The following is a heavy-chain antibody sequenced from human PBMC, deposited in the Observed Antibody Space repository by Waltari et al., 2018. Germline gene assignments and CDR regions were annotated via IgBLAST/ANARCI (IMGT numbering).Heavy chain of an antibody. J-gene: IGHJ6*02. CDR2: IYSGGRT. Sequence: EVQLVESGGGLIQPGGSLRLSCAASGFTVSSNYMSWVRQAPGKGLEWVSVIYSGGRTYYADSVKGRFTISRDNSKNTLYLQMNSRRAEDTAVYYGATSGYESYYYYGMDVWGQGTTVTVSS. D-gene: IGHD5-12*01. CDR1: GFTVSSNY. CDR3: ATSGYESYYYYGMDV. V-gene: IGHV3-53*01.